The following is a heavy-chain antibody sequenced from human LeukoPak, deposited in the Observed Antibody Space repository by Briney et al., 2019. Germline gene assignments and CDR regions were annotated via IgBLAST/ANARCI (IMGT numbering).Heavy chain of an antibody. Sequence: SETLSLTCTVSGGSISSSSYYWGWIRQPPGKGLEWIGYIYHSGSTYYNPSLKSRVTISVDASKNQFSLKLSSVTAADTAVYYCARARAPNLTYYDILTGYVWFDPWGQGTLVTVSS. CDR3: ARARAPNLTYYDILTGYVWFDP. V-gene: IGHV4-39*07. D-gene: IGHD3-9*01. CDR1: GGSISSSSYY. CDR2: IYHSGST. J-gene: IGHJ5*02.